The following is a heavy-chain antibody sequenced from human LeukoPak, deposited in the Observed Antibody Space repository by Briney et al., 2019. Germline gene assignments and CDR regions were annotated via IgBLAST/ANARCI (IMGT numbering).Heavy chain of an antibody. D-gene: IGHD5-12*01. Sequence: SETLSLTCTVSGGSISSYYWSWIRQPPGKGLEWIGYIYYSGSTNYNPPLKSRVTISVDTSKNQFSLKLSSVTAADTAVYYCASGDGYNGLLFDYWGQGTLVTVSS. CDR1: GGSISSYY. CDR3: ASGDGYNGLLFDY. V-gene: IGHV4-59*08. CDR2: IYYSGST. J-gene: IGHJ4*02.